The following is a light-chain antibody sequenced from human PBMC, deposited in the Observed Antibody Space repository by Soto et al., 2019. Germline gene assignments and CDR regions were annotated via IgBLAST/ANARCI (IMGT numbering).Light chain of an antibody. CDR1: SSDVGAYNY. Sequence: QSALTQPRSVSGSPGQSVTISCTGTSSDVGAYNYVSWYQQHPGKAPKLMIYDVTHRPSGVPDRFSGSKSGNTASLTISGLQAEDDADYYCCSYAGIYTVVFGGGTKLTVL. CDR2: DVT. CDR3: CSYAGIYTVV. J-gene: IGLJ2*01. V-gene: IGLV2-11*01.